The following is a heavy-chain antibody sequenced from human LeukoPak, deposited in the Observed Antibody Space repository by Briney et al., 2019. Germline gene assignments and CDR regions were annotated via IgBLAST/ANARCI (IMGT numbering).Heavy chain of an antibody. Sequence: ASVKVSCKASGYTFTGYYTHWVRQATGQGLEWMGWMNPNSGNTGYAQKFQGRVTITRNTSISTAYMELSSLRSEDTAVYYCARVAGPDGGAHPDRYYYYYMDVWGKGTTVTVSS. J-gene: IGHJ6*03. CDR1: GYTFTGYY. V-gene: IGHV1-8*03. CDR3: ARVAGPDGGAHPDRYYYYYMDV. CDR2: MNPNSGNT. D-gene: IGHD4-23*01.